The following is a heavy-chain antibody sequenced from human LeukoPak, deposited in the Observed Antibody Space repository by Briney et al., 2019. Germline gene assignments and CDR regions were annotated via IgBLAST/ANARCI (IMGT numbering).Heavy chain of an antibody. J-gene: IGHJ6*03. Sequence: ASVKVSCKASGYTFTSYDINWVRQATGQGLEWMGWMNPNSGNTGYAQKFQGRVTITRNTSISTAYMELSSLRSEDTAVYYCATADGNYDSSGSPLYYYMDVWGKGTTVTVSS. CDR1: GYTFTSYD. CDR3: ATADGNYDSSGSPLYYYMDV. CDR2: MNPNSGNT. D-gene: IGHD3-22*01. V-gene: IGHV1-8*03.